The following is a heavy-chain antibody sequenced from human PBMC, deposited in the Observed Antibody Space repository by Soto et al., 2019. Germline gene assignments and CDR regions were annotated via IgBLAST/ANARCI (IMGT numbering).Heavy chain of an antibody. Sequence: PRGSLRLSCVASGFTFTSHAMNWVGQAPGKGLEWVSTSGGGGTSFYADSVKGRFTISRDNSKNTLYLQMNSLRAEDTAVHYSAKGLGSSYFYLGLDVWGLGTTVTVSS. D-gene: IGHD3-22*01. CDR2: SGGGGTS. CDR1: GFTFTSHA. CDR3: AKGLGSSYFYLGLDV. J-gene: IGHJ6*02. V-gene: IGHV3-23*01.